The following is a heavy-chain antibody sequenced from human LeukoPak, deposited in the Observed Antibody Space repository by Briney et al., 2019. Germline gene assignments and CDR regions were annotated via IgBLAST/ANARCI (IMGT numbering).Heavy chain of an antibody. V-gene: IGHV3-30*18. Sequence: GGSLRLSYAASGFTFSSYGMHWVRQAPGKGLEWVAVISYDGSNKYYADSVKGRFTISRDNSKNTLYLQMNSLRAEDTAVYYCAKAPRPWVGGATGSRYYFDYWGQGTLVTVSS. CDR1: GFTFSSYG. CDR2: ISYDGSNK. J-gene: IGHJ4*02. D-gene: IGHD1-26*01. CDR3: AKAPRPWVGGATGSRYYFDY.